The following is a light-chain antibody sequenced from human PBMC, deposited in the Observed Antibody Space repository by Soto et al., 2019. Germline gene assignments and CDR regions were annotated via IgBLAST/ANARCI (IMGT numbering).Light chain of an antibody. CDR2: QTS. CDR1: QYINTR. V-gene: IGKV3-20*01. CDR3: QQFSSYPLT. J-gene: IGKJ4*01. Sequence: EIVLTHSPATLSSFPGDRVTLCCRASQYINTRLAWYQHRPGQAPRLLIYQTSIRAAGIPDRFSGGGSGTDFTLTISRLEPEDFAVYYCQQFSSYPLTFGGGTKVDIK.